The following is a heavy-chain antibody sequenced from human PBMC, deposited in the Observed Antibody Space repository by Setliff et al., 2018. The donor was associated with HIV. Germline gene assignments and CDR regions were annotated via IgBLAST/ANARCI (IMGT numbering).Heavy chain of an antibody. CDR2: MSGSGATT. J-gene: IGHJ4*02. CDR3: AKVVRLELTLSSFDF. CDR1: GFIFSSYG. V-gene: IGHV3-23*01. D-gene: IGHD1-7*01. Sequence: GGSLRLSCAASGFIFSSYGMSWVRQAPGRGLEWVSIMSGSGATTNQADSVKGRFTISRDNSKNTLYLQMTSLRADDTAVYYCAKVVRLELTLSSFDFWGQGTLVTVSS.